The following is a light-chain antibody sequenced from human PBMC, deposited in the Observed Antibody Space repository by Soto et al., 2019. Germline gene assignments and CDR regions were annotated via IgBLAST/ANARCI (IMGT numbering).Light chain of an antibody. J-gene: IGKJ1*01. CDR3: QQYNSYSRT. Sequence: DIQMYQSASTLSASVGDRVTITCRASQSISSWLAWYQQKPGKAPKLLIYDAFSLESGVPSRFSGSGSGTEFTLTISSLQPDDFATYYCQQYNSYSRTFGQGTKVDIK. V-gene: IGKV1-5*01. CDR2: DAF. CDR1: QSISSW.